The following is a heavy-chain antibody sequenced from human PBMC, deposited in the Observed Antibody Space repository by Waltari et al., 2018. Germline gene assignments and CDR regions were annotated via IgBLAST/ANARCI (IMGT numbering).Heavy chain of an antibody. Sequence: QVQLVQSGAEVKKPGSSVKVSCKASGGTFSSYPISWVGQAPGQGLEWMGGIIPIFGTANYAQKFQGRVTITADESTSTAYMELSSLRSEDTAVYYCARDQRNYYGSGSYYPTLDYWGQGTLVTVSS. J-gene: IGHJ4*02. D-gene: IGHD3-10*01. CDR3: ARDQRNYYGSGSYYPTLDY. CDR1: GGTFSSYP. V-gene: IGHV1-69*01. CDR2: IIPIFGTA.